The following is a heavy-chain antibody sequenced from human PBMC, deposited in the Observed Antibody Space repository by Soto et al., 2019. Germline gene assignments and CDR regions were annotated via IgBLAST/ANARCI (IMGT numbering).Heavy chain of an antibody. CDR3: ATGRISRGLDV. V-gene: IGHV4-59*12. CDR1: GGTISSYY. J-gene: IGHJ6*02. CDR2: IYSRGTT. Sequence: SETLSRTCSVSGGTISSYYWSWIRQPPGKGLEWIGYIYSRGTTSYNPSLKSRATILVDTSKNQFSLRLTSVTATDTAVYYCATGRISRGLDVWGQGTTVTAP.